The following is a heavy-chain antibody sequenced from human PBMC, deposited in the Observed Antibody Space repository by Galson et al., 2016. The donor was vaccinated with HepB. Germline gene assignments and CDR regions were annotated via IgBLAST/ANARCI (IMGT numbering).Heavy chain of an antibody. J-gene: IGHJ4*02. Sequence: SVKVSCKASEGTFSKYAINWVRQAPRQGPEWMGGTIPNSDTVNVAQKFQGRVTIVADKSTNTAYMELSRLTSEDSAIYYCSRGDSRTQYEILSGYPSTRTPVFFDYWGQGTPVTVSS. CDR1: EGTFSKYA. D-gene: IGHD3-9*01. CDR2: TIPNSDTV. CDR3: SRGDSRTQYEILSGYPSTRTPVFFDY. V-gene: IGHV1-69*06.